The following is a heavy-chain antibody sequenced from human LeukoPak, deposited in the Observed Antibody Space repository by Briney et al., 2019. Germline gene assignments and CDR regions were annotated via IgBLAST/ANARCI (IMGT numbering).Heavy chain of an antibody. CDR3: ATSTYYYGSGSYYPGYYYGMDV. V-gene: IGHV5-51*01. Sequence: GESLKISCKGSGYSFTSYWIGWVRQVPGKGLEWMGIIYPGDSDTRYSPSFQGQVTISADKSISTAYLQWSSLKASDTAMYYCATSTYYYGSGSYYPGYYYGMDVWGQGTTVTVSS. D-gene: IGHD3-10*01. CDR2: IYPGDSDT. J-gene: IGHJ6*02. CDR1: GYSFTSYW.